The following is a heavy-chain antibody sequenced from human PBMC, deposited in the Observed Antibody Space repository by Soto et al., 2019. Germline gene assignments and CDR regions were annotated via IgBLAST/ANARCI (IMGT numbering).Heavy chain of an antibody. CDR3: ARGRTMVRGVPPCY. V-gene: IGHV1-8*02. Sequence: ASVKVSCKASGGTFSSYAISGVRQAPGQGLEWMGGIIPIFGNTGYAQKFQGRVTMTRNTSISTAYMELSSLRSEDTAVYYCARGRTMVRGVPPCYWGQGTLVTVSS. D-gene: IGHD3-10*01. CDR1: GGTFSSYA. J-gene: IGHJ4*02. CDR2: IIPIFGNT.